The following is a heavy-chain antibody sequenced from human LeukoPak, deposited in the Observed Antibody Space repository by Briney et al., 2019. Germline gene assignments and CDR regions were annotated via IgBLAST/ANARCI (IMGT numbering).Heavy chain of an antibody. CDR2: IYYSGST. Sequence: SETLSLTCTVSGGSISSYYWSWIRQPPGKGLEWIGYIYYSGSTSYNPSLRSRVTISVDTSKDQFSLKLYSVTAADTAVYYCARAGTLQSNPSAFDIWGQGTMVTVSS. CDR3: ARAGTLQSNPSAFDI. J-gene: IGHJ3*02. D-gene: IGHD5-24*01. CDR1: GGSISSYY. V-gene: IGHV4-59*01.